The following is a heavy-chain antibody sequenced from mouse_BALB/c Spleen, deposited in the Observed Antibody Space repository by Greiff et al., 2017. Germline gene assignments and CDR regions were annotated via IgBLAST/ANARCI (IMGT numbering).Heavy chain of an antibody. CDR2: ISYSGST. Sequence: EVKLLESGPSLVKPSQTLSLTCSVTGDSITSGYWNWIRKFPGNKLEYMGYISYSGSTYYNPSLKSRISITRDTSKNQYYLQLNSVTTEDTATYYCARYRGYYRYDDAMDYWGQGTSVTVSS. CDR3: ARYRGYYRYDDAMDY. CDR1: GDSITSGY. J-gene: IGHJ4*01. D-gene: IGHD2-14*01. V-gene: IGHV3-8*02.